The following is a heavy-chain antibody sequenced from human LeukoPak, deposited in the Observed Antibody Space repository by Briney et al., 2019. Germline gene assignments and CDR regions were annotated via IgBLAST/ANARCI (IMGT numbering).Heavy chain of an antibody. V-gene: IGHV3-30*18. CDR2: ISYDGSNK. CDR3: AKSQARGGISGTIMAIVDS. CDR1: GXTFSSYG. D-gene: IGHD5-24*01. Sequence: GGSLRLSWAASGXTFSSYGMHWVRQAPGKGLEWVAVISYDGSNKYYADSVKGRFIISRDNSKNTLYLQMNSLRAEDTAVYYCAKSQARGGISGTIMAIVDSWGQGALVTVSS. J-gene: IGHJ1*01.